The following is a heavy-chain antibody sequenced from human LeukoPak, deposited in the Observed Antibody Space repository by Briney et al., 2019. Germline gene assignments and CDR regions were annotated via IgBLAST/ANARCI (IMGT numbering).Heavy chain of an antibody. CDR2: ISSSGST. V-gene: IGHV4-61*02. J-gene: IGHJ3*02. CDR1: GSSISSGDYS. D-gene: IGHD3-22*01. Sequence: SQTLSLICTVSGSSISSGDYSWSWIRQPAGKGLEWIERISSSGSTNYNPSLKSRVTISVDTSKNQFSLKLSSVTAADTAVYFCARGPYSYDSSGAFDIWGQGTMVTVSS. CDR3: ARGPYSYDSSGAFDI.